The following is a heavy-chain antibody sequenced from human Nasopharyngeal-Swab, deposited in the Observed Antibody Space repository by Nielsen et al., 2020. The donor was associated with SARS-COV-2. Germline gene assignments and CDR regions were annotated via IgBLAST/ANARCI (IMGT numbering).Heavy chain of an antibody. CDR3: ASAYYYDRYFDY. D-gene: IGHD3-22*01. CDR2: IYYSGST. V-gene: IGHV4-39*07. J-gene: IGHJ4*02. Sequence: SETPSLTCTVSGGSISSSSYYWGWIRQPPGKGLEWIGSIYYSGSTYYNPSLKSRVTISVDTSKNQFSLKLSSVTAADTAVYYCASAYYYDRYFDYWGQGTLVTVSS. CDR1: GGSISSSSYY.